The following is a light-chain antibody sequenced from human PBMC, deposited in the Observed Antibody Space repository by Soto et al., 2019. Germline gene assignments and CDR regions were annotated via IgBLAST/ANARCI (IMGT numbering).Light chain of an antibody. CDR2: EVS. CDR1: SSDVGGYNY. Sequence: QSALTQPASVSGSPGQSITISCTGTSSDVGGYNYVSWYQQHPGKAPKLMIYEVSNRPSGVSNRFSGSKSGNTASLAISGLQAEDEAGYYCTSYTGSSTLVVFGGGTKVTVL. V-gene: IGLV2-14*01. CDR3: TSYTGSSTLVV. J-gene: IGLJ2*01.